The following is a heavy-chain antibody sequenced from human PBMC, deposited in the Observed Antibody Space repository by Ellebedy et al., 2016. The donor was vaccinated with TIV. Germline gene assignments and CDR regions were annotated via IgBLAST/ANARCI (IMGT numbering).Heavy chain of an antibody. CDR2: IRASDGWA. CDR3: ARDGDDQRSPDAYDI. D-gene: IGHD2-2*01. V-gene: IGHV3-23*01. CDR1: GFSLSSYA. Sequence: GESLKISXAASGFSLSSYAMSWVRQAPGKGLEWVSSIRASDGWAFYADSVKGRFTISRDISRGTLFLQMNSLKGEDSAIYYCARDGDDQRSPDAYDIWGQGTMVTVSS. J-gene: IGHJ3*02.